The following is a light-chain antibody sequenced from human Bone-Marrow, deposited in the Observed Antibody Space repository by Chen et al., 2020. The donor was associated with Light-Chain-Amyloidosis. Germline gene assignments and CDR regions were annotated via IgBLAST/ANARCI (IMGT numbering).Light chain of an antibody. CDR2: AVT. CDR1: SSDDGGDNH. Sequence: QSALTPPASVSGSPGQSITISCTGTSSDDGGDNHVSWYQQHPDKAPKLMIYAVTNRPSWVPDRFSGSKSDNTASLTISGLQTEDEADYFCSSYTMTNTLVFGSGTRVTVL. J-gene: IGLJ1*01. V-gene: IGLV2-14*01. CDR3: SSYTMTNTLV.